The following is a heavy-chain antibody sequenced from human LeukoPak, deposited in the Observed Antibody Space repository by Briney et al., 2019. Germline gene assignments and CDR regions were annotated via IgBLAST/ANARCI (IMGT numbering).Heavy chain of an antibody. CDR3: ATEPRYCSGGSCSYYYYGMDV. CDR2: IIPIFGTA. V-gene: IGHV1-69*06. J-gene: IGHJ6*02. D-gene: IGHD2-15*01. CDR1: GGTFSSYA. Sequence: ASVKVSCKASGGTFSSYAISWVRQAPGQGLEWMGGIIPIFGTANYAQKFQGRVTMTEDTSTDTAYMELSSLRSEDTAVYYCATEPRYCSGGSCSYYYYGMDVWGQGTTVTVSS.